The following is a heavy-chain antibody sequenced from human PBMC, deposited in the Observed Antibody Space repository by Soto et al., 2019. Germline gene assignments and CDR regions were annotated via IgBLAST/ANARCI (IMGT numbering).Heavy chain of an antibody. D-gene: IGHD3-16*01. V-gene: IGHV1-69*02. CDR1: GGTFSSYT. J-gene: IGHJ6*02. CDR3: ARKGGYQYYGMDV. CDR2: IIPILGIA. Sequence: QVQLVQSGAEVKKPGSSVKVSCKASGGTFSSYTISWVRQAPGQGLEWMGRIIPILGIANYAQKFQGRVTITADKSTSTAYMELSSLRSEDTAVYYCARKGGYQYYGMDVWGQGTTVTVCS.